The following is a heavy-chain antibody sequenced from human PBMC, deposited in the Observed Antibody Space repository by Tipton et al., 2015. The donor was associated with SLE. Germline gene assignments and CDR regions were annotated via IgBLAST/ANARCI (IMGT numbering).Heavy chain of an antibody. CDR3: ARASSSYYFDY. CDR1: DGSISDYY. CDR2: IYNSGST. Sequence: TLSLTCTVSDGSISDYYWTWIRQPAGEGLAWIGYIYNSGSTNYNPSLESRVTISVDTSKNQFSLKLSSVTAADTAVYYCARASSSYYFDYWGQGTLVTVSS. J-gene: IGHJ4*02. D-gene: IGHD6-13*01. V-gene: IGHV4-59*08.